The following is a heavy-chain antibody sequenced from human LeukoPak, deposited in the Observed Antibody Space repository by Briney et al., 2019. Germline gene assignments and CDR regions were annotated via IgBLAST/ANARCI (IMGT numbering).Heavy chain of an antibody. Sequence: GGSLRLSCAASGFTVSSNYMSWVRQAPGKGLEWVSVIYSGGSTYYADSVKGRFTISRDNSKNMLYLQMNSLRAEDTAVYYCARAGLLWFGELLLDYWGQGTLVTVSS. J-gene: IGHJ4*02. V-gene: IGHV3-66*01. D-gene: IGHD3-10*01. CDR2: IYSGGST. CDR3: ARAGLLWFGELLLDY. CDR1: GFTVSSNY.